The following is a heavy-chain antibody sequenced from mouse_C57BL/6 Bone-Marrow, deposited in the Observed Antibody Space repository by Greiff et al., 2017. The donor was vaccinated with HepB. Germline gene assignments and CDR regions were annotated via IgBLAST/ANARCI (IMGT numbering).Heavy chain of an antibody. CDR2: IHPNSGST. CDR3: ARPSYYGSSYFDD. D-gene: IGHD1-1*01. J-gene: IGHJ2*01. Sequence: QVQLQQPGAELVKPGASVKLSCKASGYTFTSYWMHWVKQRPGQGLEWIGMIHPNSGSTNYNEKFKSKATLTVDKSSSTAYMQLSSLTSEDSAVYYCARPSYYGSSYFDDWGQGTTLTVSS. CDR1: GYTFTSYW. V-gene: IGHV1-64*01.